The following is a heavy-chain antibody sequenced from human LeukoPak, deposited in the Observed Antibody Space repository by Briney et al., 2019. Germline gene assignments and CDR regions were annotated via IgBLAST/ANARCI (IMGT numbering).Heavy chain of an antibody. V-gene: IGHV3-74*01. CDR1: GFTFSTYW. D-gene: IGHD6-19*01. CDR2: IKSDGGST. CDR3: VRDMNSAGMRSYYYYYGMDV. Sequence: GGSLRLSCAASGFTFSTYWMYWVRQAPGKGLVWVSRIKSDGGSTSYADSVKGRFTISRDNAKNTLYLQMNSLRAEDTAVYYCVRDMNSAGMRSYYYYYGMDVWGQGTTVTVSS. J-gene: IGHJ6*02.